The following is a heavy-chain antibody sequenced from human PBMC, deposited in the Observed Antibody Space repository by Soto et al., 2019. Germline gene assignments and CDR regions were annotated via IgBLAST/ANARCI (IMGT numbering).Heavy chain of an antibody. J-gene: IGHJ4*02. D-gene: IGHD1-1*01. V-gene: IGHV3-23*01. Sequence: GGSLRLSCAASGFTFSSYAMSWVRQAPGKGLEWVSAISGSGGSTYYADSVKGRFTISRDNSKNTRYLQMNSLGAEDTAVYYCAKVPAVQLERRSGNYFDYWGQGTLVTVSS. CDR3: AKVPAVQLERRSGNYFDY. CDR1: GFTFSSYA. CDR2: ISGSGGST.